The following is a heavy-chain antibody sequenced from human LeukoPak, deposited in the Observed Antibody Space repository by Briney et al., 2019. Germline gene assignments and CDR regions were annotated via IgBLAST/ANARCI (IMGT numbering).Heavy chain of an antibody. CDR2: IYYSGST. CDR3: AREEVYYGMDV. V-gene: IGHV4-59*01. J-gene: IGHJ6*02. CDR1: GGSISSYY. Sequence: SETLSLTCTVSGGSISSYYWSWIRQPPGKGLERIGYIYYSGSTNYNPSLKSRVTISVDTSKNQFSLKLSSVTAADTAVYYCAREEVYYGMDVWGQGTTVTVSS.